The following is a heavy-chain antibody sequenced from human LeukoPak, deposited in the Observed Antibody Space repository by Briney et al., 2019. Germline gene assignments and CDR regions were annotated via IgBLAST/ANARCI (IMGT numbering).Heavy chain of an antibody. CDR3: ARFTPRLSREKFDY. J-gene: IGHJ4*02. CDR2: ISPYIGNT. D-gene: IGHD3-3*02. V-gene: IGHV1-18*04. CDR1: GYTFTSYY. Sequence: ASVKVSCKASGYTFTSYYMHWVRQAPGQGLEWMGWISPYIGNTYYSQKLQGRVTMTTDTSTTTAYMELGSLRSDDTGVYYCARFTPRLSREKFDYWGQGTLVTVSS.